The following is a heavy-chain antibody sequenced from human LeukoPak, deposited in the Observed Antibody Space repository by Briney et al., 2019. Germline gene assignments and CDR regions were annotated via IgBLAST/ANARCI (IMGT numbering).Heavy chain of an antibody. Sequence: SWIRQHPGKGLEWIGYIYYSGSTYYNPSLKSRVTISVDTSKNQFSLELNSVTAADTAVYYCASKYNFGENWGQGTLVTVSS. D-gene: IGHD1-1*01. CDR3: ASKYNFGEN. V-gene: IGHV4-31*02. CDR2: IYYSGST. J-gene: IGHJ4*02.